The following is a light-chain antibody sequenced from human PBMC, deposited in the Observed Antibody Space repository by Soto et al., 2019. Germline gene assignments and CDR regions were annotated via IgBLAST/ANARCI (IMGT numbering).Light chain of an antibody. CDR2: GAS. J-gene: IGKJ1*01. CDR3: QQYNKWPRT. Sequence: IVMTPSPPTLSLSPGERATLSSRASQSGSSNFAWYQQKPGQAPRLLIDGASTRATGIPARFSGSGSGTEFTLTISSLQSEDVAVYYCQQYNKWPRTFGQGTKVDIK. CDR1: QSGSSN. V-gene: IGKV3-15*01.